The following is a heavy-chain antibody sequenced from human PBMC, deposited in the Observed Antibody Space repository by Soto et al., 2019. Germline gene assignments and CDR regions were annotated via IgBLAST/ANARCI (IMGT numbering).Heavy chain of an antibody. V-gene: IGHV4-34*01. CDR1: GGSFSGYY. Sequence: SETLSLTCAAYGGSFSGYYWSWIRQPPGKGLEWIGEINHSGSTNYNPSLKSRVTISVDTSKNQFSLKLSSVTAADTAVYYCARGRLLDYWGQGTLVTVSS. D-gene: IGHD4-17*01. J-gene: IGHJ4*02. CDR2: INHSGST. CDR3: ARGRLLDY.